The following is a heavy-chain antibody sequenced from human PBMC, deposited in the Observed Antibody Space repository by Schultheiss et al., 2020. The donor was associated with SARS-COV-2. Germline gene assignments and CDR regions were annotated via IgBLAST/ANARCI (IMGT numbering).Heavy chain of an antibody. CDR3: ARGSVGDHWFDP. V-gene: IGHV3-21*01. J-gene: IGHJ5*02. D-gene: IGHD3-16*01. CDR2: VRSGASGT. CDR1: GFNFSTYD. Sequence: GGSLRLSCADSGFNFSTYDMTWVCQTPGKGLEGLEWVSSVRSGASGTYYADSLKGRFAVSRDNAKNSLYLQMNSLGPEDTAVYYCARGSVGDHWFDPWGQGTLVTVSS.